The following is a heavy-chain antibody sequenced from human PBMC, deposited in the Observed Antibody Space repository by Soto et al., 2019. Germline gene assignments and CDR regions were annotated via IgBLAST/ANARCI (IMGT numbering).Heavy chain of an antibody. CDR2: ISGSGGST. J-gene: IGHJ6*02. CDR1: GFTFSSYA. D-gene: IGHD1-26*01. Sequence: EVQLLESGGGLVQPGGSLRLSCAASGFTFSSYAMSWVRQAPGKGLEWVSAISGSGGSTYYADSVQGRFTIARDNSKNTLYLQMNSLRAEDTAVYYCAKDDRIVMCMDVWGQGTTVTVSS. CDR3: AKDDRIVMCMDV. V-gene: IGHV3-23*01.